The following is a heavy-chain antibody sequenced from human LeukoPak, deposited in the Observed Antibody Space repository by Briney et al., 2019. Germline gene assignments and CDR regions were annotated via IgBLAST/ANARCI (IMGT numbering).Heavy chain of an antibody. CDR2: IYHSGST. CDR1: GYSISSGYY. D-gene: IGHD3-9*01. V-gene: IGHV4-38-2*01. CDR3: ARVRYLDWSDWFDP. Sequence: PSETLSLTCAVSGYSISSGYYWGWIRQPPGKGLEWIGSIYHSGSTYYNPSLKSRVTISVDTSKNQFSLKLSSVTAADTAVYYCARVRYLDWSDWFDPWGQGTLVTVSS. J-gene: IGHJ5*02.